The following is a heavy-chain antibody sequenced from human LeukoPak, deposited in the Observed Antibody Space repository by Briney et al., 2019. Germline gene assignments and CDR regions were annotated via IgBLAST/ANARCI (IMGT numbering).Heavy chain of an antibody. CDR3: ASGSYYGLDY. J-gene: IGHJ4*02. CDR1: GFTFSSYA. D-gene: IGHD1-26*01. V-gene: IGHV3-21*01. Sequence: GGSLRLSCAASGFTFSSYAMSWVRQAPGKGLEWVSSISSSSSYIYYADSVKGRFTISRDNAKNSLYLQMNSLRDEDTAVYYCASGSYYGLDYWGQGTLVTVSS. CDR2: ISSSSSYI.